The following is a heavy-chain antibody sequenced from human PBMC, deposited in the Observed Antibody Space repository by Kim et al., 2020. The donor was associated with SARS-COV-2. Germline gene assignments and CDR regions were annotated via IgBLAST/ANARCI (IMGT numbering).Heavy chain of an antibody. CDR3: ARDRYAVSN. Sequence: TGKHYVDSLKVRYTISRDNAKNSLYLQMNSLRAEDTAVYYCARDRYAVSNWGQGTLVTVSS. V-gene: IGHV3-7*01. CDR2: TGK. D-gene: IGHD3-9*01. J-gene: IGHJ4*02.